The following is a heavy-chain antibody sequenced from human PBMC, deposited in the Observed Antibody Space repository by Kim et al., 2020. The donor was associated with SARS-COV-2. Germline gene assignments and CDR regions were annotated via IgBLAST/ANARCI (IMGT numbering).Heavy chain of an antibody. V-gene: IGHV3-23*01. CDR2: ISGSGGST. CDR3: AKHRTVSTVNWFDP. CDR1: GFTFNNYV. D-gene: IGHD4-17*01. J-gene: IGHJ5*02. Sequence: GGSLRLSCAASGFTFNNYVVSWVRQAPGKGLEWVSAISGSGGSTYYADSVKGRFTISRDNSKNTLYLQMNTLRGDDTAVYYCAKHRTVSTVNWFDPWGQGTLVTVSS.